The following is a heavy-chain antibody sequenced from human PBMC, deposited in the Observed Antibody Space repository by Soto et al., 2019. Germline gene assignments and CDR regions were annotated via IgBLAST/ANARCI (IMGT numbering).Heavy chain of an antibody. CDR1: ECAFSSYW. J-gene: IGHJ3*02. V-gene: IGHV3-7*05. CDR2: IRKDGSQR. CDR3: ARDVSPGSSGLYFDAFDI. D-gene: IGHD6-25*01. Sequence: EVQLVESGGGLVQPGGSLTLSCAASECAFSSYWMTWVRQAPWKGLEWVANIRKDGSQRSYLDSVRGRFTISRDNSKNSLYLQMNSLRAEDTALYFCARDVSPGSSGLYFDAFDIWGQGTMVTVSS.